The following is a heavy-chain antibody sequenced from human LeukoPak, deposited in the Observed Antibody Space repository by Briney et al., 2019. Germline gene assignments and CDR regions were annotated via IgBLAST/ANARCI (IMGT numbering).Heavy chain of an antibody. CDR2: VFYNGST. CDR1: GGSISDCF. D-gene: IGHD3-16*01. Sequence: SETLSLTCTVSGGSISDCFWSWIRQPPGKGLEWVGYVFYNGSTNYNPSLKSRVTISVDKSKNQFSLKLSSVTAADTAVYYCARDSLGGHAFDIWGQGTMVTVSS. V-gene: IGHV4-59*12. J-gene: IGHJ3*02. CDR3: ARDSLGGHAFDI.